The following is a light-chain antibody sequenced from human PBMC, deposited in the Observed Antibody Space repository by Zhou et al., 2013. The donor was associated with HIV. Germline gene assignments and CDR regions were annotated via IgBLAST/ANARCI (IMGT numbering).Light chain of an antibody. CDR3: QQYNDWPRT. CDR1: QSVRSD. CDR2: GAS. Sequence: EIVMTQSPATLSVSPGERAILSCRASQSVRSDLAWYQHKPGQAPRLLIYGASTRATGTPARFSGGGSGTEFTLTISSTQSEDFAVYYCQQYNDWPRTFGQGTKLEIK. V-gene: IGKV3-15*01. J-gene: IGKJ2*01.